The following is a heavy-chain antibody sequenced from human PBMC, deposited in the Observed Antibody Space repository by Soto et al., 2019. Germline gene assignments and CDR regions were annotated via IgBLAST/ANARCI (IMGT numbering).Heavy chain of an antibody. Sequence: GGSLRLSCAASGFTFSSYAMHWVRQAPGKGLEYVSAISSNGGSTYYADSVKGRFTIPRDNSKNTLYLQMGSLRAEDMAVYYCARGGYSYGYPPTRYYYGMDVWGQGTTVTVSS. D-gene: IGHD5-18*01. V-gene: IGHV3-64*02. CDR1: GFTFSSYA. CDR2: ISSNGGST. CDR3: ARGGYSYGYPPTRYYYGMDV. J-gene: IGHJ6*02.